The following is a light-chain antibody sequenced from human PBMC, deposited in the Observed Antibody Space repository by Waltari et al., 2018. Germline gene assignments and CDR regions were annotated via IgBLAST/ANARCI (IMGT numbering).Light chain of an antibody. V-gene: IGLV2-23*01. CDR2: EGS. CDR3: CSYAGSGTGV. CDR1: SSDVGSYNL. Sequence: QSALTQPASVSGSPGQSIPIPCTGTSSDVGSYNLVSWYQQHPGKAPKLMIYEGSKRPSGISNRFSGSKSGNTASLTISGLQAEDEADYYCCSYAGSGTGVFGGGTKLTVL. J-gene: IGLJ3*02.